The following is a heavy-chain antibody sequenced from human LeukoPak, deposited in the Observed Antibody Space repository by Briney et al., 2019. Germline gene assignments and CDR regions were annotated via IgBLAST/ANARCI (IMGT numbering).Heavy chain of an antibody. D-gene: IGHD3-10*01. CDR2: INHSGST. CDR1: GGSFSGYY. Sequence: SETLSLTCAVYGGSFSGYYWSWIRQPPGKGLEWIGEINHSGSTNYNPSLKSRVTISVDTSKNQFSLKLSSVTAADTAVYYCARVALLWFGELNLGNWFDPWGQGTLVTVSS. CDR3: ARVALLWFGELNLGNWFDP. V-gene: IGHV4-34*01. J-gene: IGHJ5*02.